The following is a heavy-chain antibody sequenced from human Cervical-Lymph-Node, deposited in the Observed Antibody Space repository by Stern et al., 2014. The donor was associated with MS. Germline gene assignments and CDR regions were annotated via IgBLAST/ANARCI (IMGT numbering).Heavy chain of an antibody. Sequence: VQLEESGAEVKKPGSSVKVSCKASGGTFSSSAINWVRQAPGKGLEWMGRIIPVFGTANYAQNFQGRVTITADESTTTAYMELSSLRSEDTAVYYCAKDGGLTMNNWFDPWGQGTLVTVSS. D-gene: IGHD3-3*01. CDR2: IIPVFGTA. CDR1: GGTFSSSA. J-gene: IGHJ5*02. CDR3: AKDGGLTMNNWFDP. V-gene: IGHV1-69*01.